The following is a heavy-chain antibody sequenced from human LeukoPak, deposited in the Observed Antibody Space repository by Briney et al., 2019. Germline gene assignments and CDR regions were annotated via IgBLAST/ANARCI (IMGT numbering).Heavy chain of an antibody. CDR1: GDSISSSY. CDR3: ARLNNRVLFDS. V-gene: IGHV4-4*07. CDR2: IYSSGIT. D-gene: IGHD1-14*01. J-gene: IGHJ4*02. Sequence: SETLSLTCTVSGDSISSSYWSWIRQPAGKGLEWIRRIYSSGITNYNPSLNSRVTMSLDTSKNQFSLKLNSVTAADTALYYCARLNNRVLFDSWGQGTLVTASS.